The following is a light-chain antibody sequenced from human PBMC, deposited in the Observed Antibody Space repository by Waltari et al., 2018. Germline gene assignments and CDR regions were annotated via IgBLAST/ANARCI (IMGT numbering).Light chain of an antibody. CDR1: QSISSN. Sequence: EIVMTQSPATLSVSPGDGATLSCRASQSISSNLAWYQQKPGQAPRLLIYGASTRATGIPARFSGGGSGAEYTLTIRSLQSDDVAVYYCQQYHDWPPWTFGQRTRVEIK. CDR3: QQYHDWPPWT. J-gene: IGKJ1*01. CDR2: GAS. V-gene: IGKV3-15*01.